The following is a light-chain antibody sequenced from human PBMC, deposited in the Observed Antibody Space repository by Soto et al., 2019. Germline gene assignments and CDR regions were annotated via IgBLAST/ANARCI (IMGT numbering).Light chain of an antibody. J-gene: IGKJ4*01. CDR1: QSVSSN. CDR3: KQYNNWPLT. CDR2: GAY. Sequence: EIVMTQSPATLSVSPGERATLSCRASQSVSSNLAWYQQKPGQAHRLLIYGAYTRATGIPARFSGSGSGTEFTLTIRSLQSEDFAVYYCKQYNNWPLTFGGGTKVDIK. V-gene: IGKV3-15*01.